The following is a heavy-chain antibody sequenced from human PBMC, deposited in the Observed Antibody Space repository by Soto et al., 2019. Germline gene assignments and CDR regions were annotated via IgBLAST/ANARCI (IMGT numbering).Heavy chain of an antibody. V-gene: IGHV1-69*08. J-gene: IGHJ4*02. Sequence: QVQLVQSGAEVKKPGSSVKVSCKASGGTFSSYTISWVRQAPGQGLEWMGRIIPILGIANYAQKFQGRVTMTADKSTSTAYMELSSLRSEDTAVYYCARDGAAGNYYFDYWGQGTLVTVSS. CDR3: ARDGAAGNYYFDY. CDR1: GGTFSSYT. CDR2: IIPILGIA. D-gene: IGHD6-13*01.